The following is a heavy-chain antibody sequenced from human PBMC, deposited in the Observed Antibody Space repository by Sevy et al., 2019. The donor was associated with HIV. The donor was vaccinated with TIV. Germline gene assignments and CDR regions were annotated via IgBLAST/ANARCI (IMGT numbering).Heavy chain of an antibody. CDR3: ARDFLTGDRREAFDI. Sequence: GGSLRLSCAASGFTLSGYSISWVRQAPGKGLEWVSSVTPGTDIYYGDSVRDRFTASRDNAKNSVYLQMNSLRDEDTAVYYCARDFLTGDRREAFDIWGQGTKVTVSS. J-gene: IGHJ3*02. D-gene: IGHD7-27*01. CDR1: GFTLSGYS. CDR2: VTPGTDI. V-gene: IGHV3-21*06.